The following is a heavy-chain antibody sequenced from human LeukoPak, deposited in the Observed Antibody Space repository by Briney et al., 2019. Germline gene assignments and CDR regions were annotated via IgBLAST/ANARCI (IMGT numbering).Heavy chain of an antibody. CDR1: GFTVSGNY. CDR2: IYSGGST. CDR3: ARDLVIDYYYYYGMDV. J-gene: IGHJ6*02. Sequence: GESLRLSCAASGFTVSGNYMSWVRQAPGKGLEWVSVIYSGGSTYYADSVKGRFTISRDNSKNTLYLQMNSLRAEDTAVYYCARDLVIDYYYYYGMDVWGQGTTVTVSS. V-gene: IGHV3-53*01. D-gene: IGHD2-21*01.